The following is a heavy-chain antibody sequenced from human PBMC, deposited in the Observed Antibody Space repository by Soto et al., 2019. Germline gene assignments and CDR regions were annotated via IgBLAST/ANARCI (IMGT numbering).Heavy chain of an antibody. D-gene: IGHD6-13*01. CDR2: ISAYNGNT. CDR1: GYTFTSYG. CDR3: ARDRAPGQQLPYYYYYYMDV. V-gene: IGHV1-18*01. Sequence: ASVKVSCKASGYTFTSYGISWVRQAPGQGLEWMGWISAYNGNTNYAQKLQGRVTMTTDTSTSTAYMELRSLRSDDTAVYYCARDRAPGQQLPYYYYYYMDVWGKGTTVTVSS. J-gene: IGHJ6*03.